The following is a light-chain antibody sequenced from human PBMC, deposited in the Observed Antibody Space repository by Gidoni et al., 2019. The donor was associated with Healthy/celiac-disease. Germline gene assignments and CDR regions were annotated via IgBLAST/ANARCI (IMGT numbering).Light chain of an antibody. CDR3: MQALQTPLT. CDR1: QRLLHSNGYNY. CDR2: LGS. J-gene: IGKJ4*01. Sequence: DIVMTQSPLSLRVTPGEPASISCRSSQRLLHSNGYNYLDWYLQKPGQAPQLLIYLGSNRASGVPDRFSGSGSGTDFTLKISRVDAEDVGVYYCMQALQTPLTFXGXTKVEIK. V-gene: IGKV2-28*01.